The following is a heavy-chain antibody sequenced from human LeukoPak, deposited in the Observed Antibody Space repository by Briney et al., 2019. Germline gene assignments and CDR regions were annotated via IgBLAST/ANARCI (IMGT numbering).Heavy chain of an antibody. V-gene: IGHV3-11*01. D-gene: IGHD6-13*01. Sequence: GGSLRLSCAASGFTFSDYCMSWIRQAPGKGLEWVSYISSSGSTIYYADSVKGRFTISRDNAKNSVYLQMNSLRAEDTALYYCARGSGSSWYFYFDYWGQGTLVTVSS. CDR3: ARGSGSSWYFYFDY. CDR2: ISSSGSTI. J-gene: IGHJ4*02. CDR1: GFTFSDYC.